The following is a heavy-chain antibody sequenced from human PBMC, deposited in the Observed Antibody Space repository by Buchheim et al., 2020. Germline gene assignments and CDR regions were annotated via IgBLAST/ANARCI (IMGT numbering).Heavy chain of an antibody. Sequence: QVQLVQSGAEVKEPGASVKVSCKASGYTVANYGITWVRQAPGQGLEWMGRIIPILGIANYAQKFQGRVTITADKSTSTAYMELSSLRSEDTAVYYCARDGPMRTTNRYWGQGTL. CDR3: ARDGPMRTTNRY. V-gene: IGHV1-69*04. CDR2: IIPILGIA. D-gene: IGHD4-11*01. J-gene: IGHJ4*02. CDR1: GYTVANYG.